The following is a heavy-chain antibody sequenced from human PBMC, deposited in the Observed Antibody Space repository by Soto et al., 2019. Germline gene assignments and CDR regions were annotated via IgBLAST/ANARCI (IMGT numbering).Heavy chain of an antibody. CDR2: ISSSSSTI. Sequence: EVQLVESGGGLVQPGGSLRLSCAASGFTFSSYSMNWVRQAPGKGLEWVSYISSSSSTIYYADSVKGRFTISRDNAKNSLYLQMNRLRAEDTAVYYCAREGGCSGGSCYAYYFDYWGQGTLVTVSS. CDR3: AREGGCSGGSCYAYYFDY. CDR1: GFTFSSYS. J-gene: IGHJ4*02. V-gene: IGHV3-48*01. D-gene: IGHD2-15*01.